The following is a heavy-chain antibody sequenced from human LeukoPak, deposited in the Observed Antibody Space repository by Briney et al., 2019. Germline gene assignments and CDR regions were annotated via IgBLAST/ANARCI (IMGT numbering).Heavy chain of an antibody. D-gene: IGHD3-22*01. Sequence: SVKVSCKASGGTFSSYTISWVRQAPGQGLEWMGRIIPILGIANYAQKFQGRVTITADKSTSTAHMELSSLRSEDTAVYYCARDHSSGYYPDYFDYWGRGTLVTVSS. CDR1: GGTFSSYT. V-gene: IGHV1-69*04. CDR2: IIPILGIA. J-gene: IGHJ4*02. CDR3: ARDHSSGYYPDYFDY.